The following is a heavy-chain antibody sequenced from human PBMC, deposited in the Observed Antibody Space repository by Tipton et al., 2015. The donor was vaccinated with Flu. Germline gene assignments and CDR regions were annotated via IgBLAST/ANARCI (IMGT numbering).Heavy chain of an antibody. CDR1: GYIFSDFW. Sequence: VQLVQSGAEVKRPGQSLEISCRGSGYIFSDFWIGWVRQMPGKGLEWVAIIYPRDSLARYSPSFQGRVTISADKSIITAFLQWSSLTASDSGIYYCVIENWGSPSFWGQGTLVTVSS. D-gene: IGHD3-16*01. J-gene: IGHJ4*02. V-gene: IGHV5-51*03. CDR2: IYPRDSLA. CDR3: VIENWGSPSF.